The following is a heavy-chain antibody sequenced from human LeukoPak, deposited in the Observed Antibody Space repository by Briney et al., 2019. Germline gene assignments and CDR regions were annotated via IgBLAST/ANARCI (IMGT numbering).Heavy chain of an antibody. V-gene: IGHV3-23*01. CDR1: GFTFSDYA. D-gene: IGHD3-10*01. CDR3: ARGYASGTYYSDY. J-gene: IGHJ4*02. CDR2: ISGNCGNT. Sequence: GGSLRLSCAASGFTFSDYAMSWVRQAPGKGLEWVSAISGNCGNTYYADSVRGRFTISRDKSKNTLFLQMNSLRAEDTAVYYCARGYASGTYYSDYWGQGTLVTVSS.